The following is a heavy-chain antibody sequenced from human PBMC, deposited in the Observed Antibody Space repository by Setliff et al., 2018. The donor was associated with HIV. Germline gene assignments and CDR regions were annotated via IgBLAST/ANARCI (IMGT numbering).Heavy chain of an antibody. J-gene: IGHJ4*02. CDR3: ATAKEHWLSEGGFDY. CDR2: FDPEDGDT. D-gene: IGHD6-19*01. V-gene: IGHV1-24*01. CDR1: GYTLSELT. Sequence: ASVKVSCKVSGYTLSELTMHWVRQAPGKGLEWMGRFDPEDGDTLYAQRLQCRVIMTEDSSTDTAYMELSSLTSDDTAVYYCATAKEHWLSEGGFDYWGQGTLVTVSS.